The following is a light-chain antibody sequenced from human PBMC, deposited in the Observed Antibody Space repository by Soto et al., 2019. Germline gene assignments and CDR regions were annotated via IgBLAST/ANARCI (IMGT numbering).Light chain of an antibody. CDR2: DTS. J-gene: IGLJ2*01. CDR1: AGAVTSAHY. CDR3: LLSHSGRPVV. Sequence: QAVVTQEPSLTVSPGGTVTLTCGSSAGAVTSAHYPYWFQQKPGQAPRTLIYDTSNKHSWTPARFSGSLLGGKAALTLSGAQPEDEAEYFCLLSHSGRPVVFGGGTKLTVL. V-gene: IGLV7-46*01.